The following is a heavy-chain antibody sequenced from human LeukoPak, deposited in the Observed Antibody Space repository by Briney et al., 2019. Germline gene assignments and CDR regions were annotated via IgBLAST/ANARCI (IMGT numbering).Heavy chain of an antibody. V-gene: IGHV2-5*01. CDR3: AHSYDTGGNYYSRFDN. CDR2: IYWNDDK. D-gene: IGHD3-22*01. CDR1: GFSLSTSGVG. Sequence: GSGPTLVKPTQTLTLTCTFSGFSLSTSGVGVGWIRQPPGKALEWLALIYWNDDKRYSPALRSRLTVTKDTSKNQVVLTMTNMDPVDTATYYCAHSYDTGGNYYSRFDNWGQGTLVTVSS. J-gene: IGHJ4*02.